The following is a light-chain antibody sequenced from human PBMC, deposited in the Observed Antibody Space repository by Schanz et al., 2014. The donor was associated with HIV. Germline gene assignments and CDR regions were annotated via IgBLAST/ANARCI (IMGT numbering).Light chain of an antibody. V-gene: IGLV2-14*03. J-gene: IGLJ2*01. CDR2: DVS. CDR1: SGDVGSYNY. Sequence: QSVLTQPASVSGSPGQSISISCTGTSGDVGSYNYVSWYQQHPGKAPKLMIYDVSNRPSGVSNRFSGSKSGNTAYLTISGLQAEDESDYYCSSYAGSLPLVFGGGTKLTVL. CDR3: SSYAGSLPLV.